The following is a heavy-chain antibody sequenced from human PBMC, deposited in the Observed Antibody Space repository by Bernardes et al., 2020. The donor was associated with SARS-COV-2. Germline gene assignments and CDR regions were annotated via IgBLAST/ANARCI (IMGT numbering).Heavy chain of an antibody. D-gene: IGHD3-3*01. CDR1: GASISSYS. CDR2: IYYTGST. J-gene: IGHJ4*02. Sequence: SETLSLTCSVSGASISSYSWSWIRQPPGKGLEWIGYIYYTGSTNYSPSLKSRVTMSVDTSNNHLSLRLTSVTAADTAVYYCARDRGEVVTLFGVVTGPQYFDLWGQGTLVTVSS. V-gene: IGHV4-59*12. CDR3: ARDRGEVVTLFGVVTGPQYFDL.